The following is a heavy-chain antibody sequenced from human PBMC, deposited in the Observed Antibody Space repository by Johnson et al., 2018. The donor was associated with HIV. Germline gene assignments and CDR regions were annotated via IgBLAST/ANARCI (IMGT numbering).Heavy chain of an antibody. J-gene: IGHJ3*02. D-gene: IGHD5-18*01. Sequence: VQLVESGGGLVKPGGSLILSCAASGFTFSNAWMNWVRQAPGKGLEWVGRIKSKTDGGTTDYAAPVKGRFTISRDDSKNTLYMQMNSLKTEDTAVYYCTNPDTAMATGAFDIVGQGTMVTVSS. CDR3: TNPDTAMATGAFDI. CDR1: GFTFSNAW. V-gene: IGHV3-15*01. CDR2: IKSKTDGGTT.